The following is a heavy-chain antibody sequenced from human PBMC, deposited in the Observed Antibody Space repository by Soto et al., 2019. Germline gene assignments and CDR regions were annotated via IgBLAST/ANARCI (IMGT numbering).Heavy chain of an antibody. CDR2: INAGNGNT. V-gene: IGHV1-3*01. J-gene: IGHJ5*02. CDR1: GYTFTSYA. Sequence: QVQLVQSGAEVKKPGASVKVSCKASGYTFTSYAMHWVRQAPGQRLEWMGWINAGNGNTKNSQKFQGRVTITRDTSASTAYMELSSLRSEDTAVYYCARVLSYYNWFDPWGQGTLVTVSS. CDR3: ARVLSYYNWFDP. D-gene: IGHD3-10*01.